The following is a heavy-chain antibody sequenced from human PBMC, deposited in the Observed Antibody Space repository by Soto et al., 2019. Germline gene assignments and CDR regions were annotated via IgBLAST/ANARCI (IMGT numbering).Heavy chain of an antibody. J-gene: IGHJ5*02. CDR2: IYYSGST. CDR1: GGSISSGGYY. D-gene: IGHD6-6*01. Sequence: SETLSLTCTVSGGSISSGGYYWSWIRQHPGKGLEWIGYIYYSGSTYYNPSLKSRVTISVDTSKNQFSPKLSSVTAADTAVYYCARALTPGTARLNWFDPWSQGTLVTV. V-gene: IGHV4-31*03. CDR3: ARALTPGTARLNWFDP.